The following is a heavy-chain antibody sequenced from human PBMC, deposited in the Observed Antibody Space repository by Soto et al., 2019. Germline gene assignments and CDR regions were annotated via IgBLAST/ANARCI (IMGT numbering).Heavy chain of an antibody. Sequence: EVQLVESGGGLVKPGGSLRLSCEASGCTYSNAWMKWVRQAPGKGLEWVGRIKSEANGGTTDHAAAVKGRFIISRDDSKNMLFLQMDSLITEDSAVYYSAYYRDTSGRHVDFCGQGTLVTVSS. CDR3: AYYRDTSGRHVDF. CDR1: GCTYSNAW. D-gene: IGHD3-22*01. J-gene: IGHJ4*02. V-gene: IGHV3-15*07. CDR2: IKSEANGGTT.